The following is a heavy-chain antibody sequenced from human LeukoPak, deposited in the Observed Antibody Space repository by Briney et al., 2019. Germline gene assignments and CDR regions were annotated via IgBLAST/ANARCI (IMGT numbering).Heavy chain of an antibody. CDR2: INHSGST. J-gene: IGHJ4*02. CDR3: ARGLTVAGTGDY. D-gene: IGHD6-19*01. CDR1: GGSFSGYY. V-gene: IGHV4-34*01. Sequence: TSSETLSLTCAVSGGSFSGYYWNWIRQSPGKGLEWIGEINHSGSTHYNPSLKSRVTISVDTSKNQFSLKLSSVTAADTAVYYCARGLTVAGTGDYWGQGTLVTVSS.